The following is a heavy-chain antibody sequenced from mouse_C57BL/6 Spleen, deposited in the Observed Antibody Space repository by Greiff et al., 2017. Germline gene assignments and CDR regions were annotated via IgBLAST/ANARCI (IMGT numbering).Heavy chain of an antibody. CDR1: GFSLTSYA. Sequence: VQLQESGPGLVAPSQSLSITCTVSGFSLTSYAISWVRQPPGQGLEWLGVIWTGGGTNYNSALKSRLNISKDNSKSQVFLKMNSLQSNDRARYYCARKGIISAVLAPCWYFDVWGTGTTVTVSS. CDR2: IWTGGGT. V-gene: IGHV2-9-1*01. D-gene: IGHD1-1*01. J-gene: IGHJ1*03. CDR3: ARKGIISAVLAPCWYFDV.